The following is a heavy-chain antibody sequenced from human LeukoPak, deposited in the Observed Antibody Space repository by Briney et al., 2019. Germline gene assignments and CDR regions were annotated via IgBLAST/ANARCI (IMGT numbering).Heavy chain of an antibody. CDR2: IDHIEREK. CDR1: GFTFSNYW. J-gene: IGHJ4*03. V-gene: IGHV3-7*03. CDR3: AREFGYRGYIDY. Sequence: GGSLRLSCAASGFTFSNYWMSWVRQAPGKGLDWVANIDHIEREKYYVDSVKGRFTISRDNAKNSLYLQINSLRADDTGVCYCAREFGYRGYIDYWGLGTLVTVSS. D-gene: IGHD5-12*01.